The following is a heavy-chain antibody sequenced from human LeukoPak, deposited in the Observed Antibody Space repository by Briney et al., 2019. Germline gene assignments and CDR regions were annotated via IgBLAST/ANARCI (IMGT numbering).Heavy chain of an antibody. CDR3: ARGCTIAGVRCMAV. V-gene: IGHV4-61*02. D-gene: IGHD3-9*01. CDR2: IYSSGST. J-gene: IGHJ6*03. CDR1: GASISSGSYY. Sequence: PSASLSLTCTVSGASISSGSYYWSWIRQPAGKGLEWFGRIYSSGSTNYNPSLKRRVTISVDTSNNQSSLKLSSVTGADTAVYYCARGCTIAGVRCMAVWGKGTTVTVSS.